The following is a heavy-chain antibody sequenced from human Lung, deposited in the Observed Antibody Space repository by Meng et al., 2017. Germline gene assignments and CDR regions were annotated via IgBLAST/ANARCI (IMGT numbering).Heavy chain of an antibody. V-gene: IGHV4-34*01. D-gene: IGHD4-11*01. CDR3: ARGPTTMAHDFDY. CDR1: RGAFSHYY. CDR2: INHSGST. Sequence: AGTLSLTCFLPRGAFSHYYRSWTRQPPGKGLEWIGEINHSGSTNYNPSLESHANISEDTSQNNLSLKLSSVTAADSAVYYCARGPTTMAHDFDYWGQGTLVTVSS. J-gene: IGHJ4*02.